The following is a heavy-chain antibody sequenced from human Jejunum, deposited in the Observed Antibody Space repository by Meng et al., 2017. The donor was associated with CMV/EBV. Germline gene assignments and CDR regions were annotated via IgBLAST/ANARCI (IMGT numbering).Heavy chain of an antibody. D-gene: IGHD2/OR15-2a*01. J-gene: IGHJ6*02. Sequence: YTFTTYDIGWVRQAPGQGLEWMGWIGGYTGNVDYVEKFQGRVTMTTDKSTSTAYLEVGSLRSDDSAVYYCARRGQSIAKRLALDVWGQGTTVTVSS. CDR2: IGGYTGNV. CDR1: YTFTTYD. V-gene: IGHV1-18*01. CDR3: ARRGQSIAKRLALDV.